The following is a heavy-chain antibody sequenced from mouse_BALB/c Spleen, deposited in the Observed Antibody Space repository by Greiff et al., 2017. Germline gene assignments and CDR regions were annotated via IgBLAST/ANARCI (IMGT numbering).Heavy chain of an antibody. D-gene: IGHD2-1*01. CDR3: ARTGNYGGDY. Sequence: VMLVESGAELVRPGTSVKVSCKASGYAFTNYLIEWVKQRPGQGLEWIGVINPGSGGTNYNEKFKGKATLTADKSSSTAYMQLSSLTPDDSAVYFCARTGNYGGDYWGQGTSVTVSS. CDR1: GYAFTNYL. V-gene: IGHV1-54*03. CDR2: INPGSGGT. J-gene: IGHJ4*01.